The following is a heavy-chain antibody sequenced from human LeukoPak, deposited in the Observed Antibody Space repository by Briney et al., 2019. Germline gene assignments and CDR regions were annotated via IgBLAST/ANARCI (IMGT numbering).Heavy chain of an antibody. V-gene: IGHV3-23*01. CDR2: ISGSGGST. CDR3: AKDYREVVVVVAEYYYYGMDV. Sequence: GGSLRLSCAASGFTFSSYAMSWVRQAPGKGLEWVSAISGSGGSTYYADSVKGRFTISRDNSKNTLYLQMNSLRAEDTAVYYCAKDYREVVVVVAEYYYYGMDVWGQGTTVTVSS. CDR1: GFTFSSYA. D-gene: IGHD2-15*01. J-gene: IGHJ6*02.